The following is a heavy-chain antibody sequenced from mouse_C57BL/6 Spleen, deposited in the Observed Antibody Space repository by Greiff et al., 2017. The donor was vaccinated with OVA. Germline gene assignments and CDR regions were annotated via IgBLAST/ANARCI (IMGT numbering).Heavy chain of an antibody. V-gene: IGHV1-5*01. J-gene: IGHJ2*01. CDR1: GYTFTSYW. CDR3: TREHGSSYGRFDY. D-gene: IGHD1-1*01. Sequence: EVQLQESGTVLARPGASVKMSCKTSGYTFTSYWMHWVKQRPGQGLAWIGAIYPGNSDTSYNQKFKGKAKLTAVTSASTAYMEISSLTNEDSAVYYCTREHGSSYGRFDYWGQGTTLTVSS. CDR2: IYPGNSDT.